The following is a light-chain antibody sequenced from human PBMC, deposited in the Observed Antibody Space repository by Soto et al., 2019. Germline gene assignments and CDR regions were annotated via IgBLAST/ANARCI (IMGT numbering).Light chain of an antibody. CDR2: DAS. V-gene: IGKV1-5*01. Sequence: ASIGDRVTITCRASQSVDSRLAWYQQKPGKAPKLLVYDASTLETGVPSRFSGSGSGAEFTLTITGLQPEDIATYSCQHYDSFWSFGQGTKVDIK. J-gene: IGKJ1*01. CDR1: QSVDSR. CDR3: QHYDSFWS.